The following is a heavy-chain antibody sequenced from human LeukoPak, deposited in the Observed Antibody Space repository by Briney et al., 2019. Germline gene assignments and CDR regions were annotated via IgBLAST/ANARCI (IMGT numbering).Heavy chain of an antibody. CDR2: ISAYNGNT. J-gene: IGHJ5*02. CDR1: GYTFTSYG. CDR3: ARDMVIARTNSSWFYT. V-gene: IGHV1-18*01. Sequence: ASVKVSCKASGYTFTSYGTSWVRQAPAQGLEGMGCISAYNGNTNYAQKLQGRVTMTTDTSTSTAYMELRSLRSDVTAVYNCARDMVIARTNSSWFYTWGEGTQVTVSS. D-gene: IGHD2-15*01.